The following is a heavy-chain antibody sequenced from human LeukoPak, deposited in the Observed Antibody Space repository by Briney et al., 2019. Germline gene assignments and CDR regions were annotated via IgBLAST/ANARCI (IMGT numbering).Heavy chain of an antibody. D-gene: IGHD6-6*01. CDR2: IYYSGST. CDR1: GGSISSGGDY. Sequence: SETLSLTWTVSGGSISSGGDYWSWIRQHPGKGREWIGYIYYSGSTYYNPSLKSRVTISLDTSKNQFSLKLSSVTAADTAVYYCAGDSVYSSASRTFDIWGQGTMVTVSS. CDR3: AGDSVYSSASRTFDI. J-gene: IGHJ3*02. V-gene: IGHV4-31*02.